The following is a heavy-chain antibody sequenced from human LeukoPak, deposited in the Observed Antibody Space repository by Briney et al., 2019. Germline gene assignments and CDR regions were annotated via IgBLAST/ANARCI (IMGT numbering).Heavy chain of an antibody. V-gene: IGHV4-38-2*02. CDR2: IFHSGST. CDR3: ARGGGYSYGSDDY. J-gene: IGHJ4*02. Sequence: SETLSLTCSVSGYSISSGFYWGWIRQPPGKGLEWIGSIFHSGSTYYNPSLKSRVTISVDTSKNQFSLKLSSVTAADTAVYYCARGGGYSYGSDDYWGQGTLVTVSS. D-gene: IGHD5-18*01. CDR1: GYSISSGFY.